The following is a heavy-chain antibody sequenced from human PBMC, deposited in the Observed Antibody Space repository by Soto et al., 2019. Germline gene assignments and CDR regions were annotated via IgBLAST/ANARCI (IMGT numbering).Heavy chain of an antibody. CDR2: INPYSGGT. Sequence: VASVKVACTASGYTFTDYFIHWVRQAPGQGLEWMGCINPYSGGTNSAQNFQGRVTMTRDTSISTAYMELTSLRSDDTAVYYCVRDLSYPFYFDSWGQGTLVTVSS. CDR3: VRDLSYPFYFDS. J-gene: IGHJ4*02. CDR1: GYTFTDYF. D-gene: IGHD3-10*01. V-gene: IGHV1-2*02.